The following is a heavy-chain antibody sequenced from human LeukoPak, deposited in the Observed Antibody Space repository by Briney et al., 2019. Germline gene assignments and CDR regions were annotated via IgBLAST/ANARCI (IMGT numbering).Heavy chain of an antibody. J-gene: IGHJ4*02. CDR1: GFTFTTYA. D-gene: IGHD1-26*01. CDR2: ITGSGAGT. Sequence: GGSLRLSCAASGFTFTTYAMTWVRQAPGKGLEWVSSITGSGAGTYYADSVKGRFTISRDNSKNTPYLQMNSLRAEDTALYHCARDGGSYLQPTDFWGQGTLVTVSS. V-gene: IGHV3-23*01. CDR3: ARDGGSYLQPTDF.